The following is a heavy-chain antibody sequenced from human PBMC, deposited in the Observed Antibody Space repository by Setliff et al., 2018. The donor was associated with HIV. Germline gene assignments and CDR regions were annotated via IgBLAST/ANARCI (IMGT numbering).Heavy chain of an antibody. J-gene: IGHJ4*02. Sequence: GASVKVSCKPSAHPRYYYMHWVRQVPGIGLQWMGVINPSGGLTDYPQKFQGRVTMTTDASTKTIYMQLSSLTSEDTALYYCATGHYGSDSYYSIDHWGQGTLVTVSS. CDR1: AHPRYYY. V-gene: IGHV1-46*01. D-gene: IGHD3-10*01. CDR2: INPSGGLT. CDR3: ATGHYGSDSYYSIDH.